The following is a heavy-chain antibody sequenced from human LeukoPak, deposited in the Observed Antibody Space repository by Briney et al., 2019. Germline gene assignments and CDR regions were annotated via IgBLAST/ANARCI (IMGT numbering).Heavy chain of an antibody. D-gene: IGHD3-16*01. CDR2: IYYRGST. Sequence: PSETLSLTCTVSGGSISSYYGSWIRHPPGKGREWMGYIYYRGSTNYNPSPKSRVTISVDTYKNQFSVKLSSVNAADTAVYYCAATVTPQVWGFDYWGPGTLVTVSS. CDR3: AATVTPQVWGFDY. J-gene: IGHJ4*02. CDR1: GGSISSYY. V-gene: IGHV4-59*01.